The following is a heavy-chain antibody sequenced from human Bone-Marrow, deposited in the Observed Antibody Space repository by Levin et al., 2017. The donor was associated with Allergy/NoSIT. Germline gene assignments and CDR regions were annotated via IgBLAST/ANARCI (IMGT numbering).Heavy chain of an antibody. CDR1: GFTFSSTW. Sequence: PGESLKISCAASGFTFSSTWMTWVRQAPGKGLEWVANIKQDGTEKYYVDSVEGRFTISRDNAKNSLYLHMDSLRAEDTAVYYCARGRVSTGLSSWGQGSLVTVSS. CDR2: IKQDGTEK. J-gene: IGHJ5*02. V-gene: IGHV3-7*01. D-gene: IGHD6-19*01. CDR3: ARGRVSTGLSS.